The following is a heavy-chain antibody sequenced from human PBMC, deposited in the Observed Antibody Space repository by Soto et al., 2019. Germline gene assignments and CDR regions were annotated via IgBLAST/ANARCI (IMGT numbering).Heavy chain of an antibody. CDR2: INPKSGGT. Sequence: QVQLLQSGAEVKKPGASVKVSCKASGDTFPANYIHWVRQAPGQGFEWMGWINPKSGGTKYPQKFQGRVNMTRDTSLSKVYMTLTRLTSDDTAVYYCERDLAKVGGSAGFDYWGQGTLVTVSS. D-gene: IGHD1-26*01. J-gene: IGHJ4*02. CDR3: ERDLAKVGGSAGFDY. CDR1: GDTFPANY. V-gene: IGHV1-2*02.